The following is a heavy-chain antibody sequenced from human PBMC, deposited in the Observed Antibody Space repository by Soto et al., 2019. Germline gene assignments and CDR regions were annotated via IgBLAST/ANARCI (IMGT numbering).Heavy chain of an antibody. Sequence: SETLSLTCTVSGGSISSYYWSWIRQPAGKGLEWIGRIYTTGNTNSNPSVNYNPSLKSRVTMSVDSSKNQFSLNLNSVTAADTAVYYCARSVSSWCIFDCWGQGTLVTISS. CDR3: ARSVSSWCIFDC. CDR1: GGSISSYY. CDR2: IYTTGNT. D-gene: IGHD2-8*01. J-gene: IGHJ4*02. V-gene: IGHV4-4*07.